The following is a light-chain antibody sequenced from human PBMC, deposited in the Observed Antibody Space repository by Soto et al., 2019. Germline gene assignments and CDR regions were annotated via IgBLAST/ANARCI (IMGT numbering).Light chain of an antibody. V-gene: IGKV3-20*01. Sequence: EIGLTQSPATVSLSPWERATLSCRASQSVNIYLAWYQQKPGQAPRLLIYGASSRATGIPDRFSGSGSGTDFTLTIGRLEPEDFAVYYCQQYGSSPWTFGQGTRWIS. J-gene: IGKJ1*01. CDR1: QSVNIY. CDR2: GAS. CDR3: QQYGSSPWT.